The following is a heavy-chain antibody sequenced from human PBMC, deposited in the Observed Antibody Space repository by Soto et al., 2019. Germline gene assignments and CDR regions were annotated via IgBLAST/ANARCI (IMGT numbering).Heavy chain of an antibody. CDR1: GFTFSSYE. V-gene: IGHV3-48*03. J-gene: IGHJ5*02. Sequence: GGSLRLSCAASGFTFSSYEMNWVRQAPGKGLEWVSYISSSGSTIYYADSVKGRFTISRDNAKSSLYLQMNSLRAEDTAVYYCARKSAARWFDPWGQGTLVTVSS. CDR2: ISSSGSTI. D-gene: IGHD6-13*01. CDR3: ARKSAARWFDP.